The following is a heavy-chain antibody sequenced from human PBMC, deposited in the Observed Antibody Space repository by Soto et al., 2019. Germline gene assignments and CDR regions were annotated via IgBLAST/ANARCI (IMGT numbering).Heavy chain of an antibody. CDR3: ARAPPGPAPRWDV. CDR2: IYPTGTT. V-gene: IGHV4-30-2*01. CDR1: GGSISSGGYS. D-gene: IGHD3-10*01. J-gene: IGHJ6*02. Sequence: PSETLSLTCTVSGGSISSGGYSWSWIRQPPGKGLEWIGYIYPTGTTYYNPSLKNRVTISIDTSQNQFSLQLTSMTAADTAVYYCARAPPGPAPRWDVWGHGTTVTVSS.